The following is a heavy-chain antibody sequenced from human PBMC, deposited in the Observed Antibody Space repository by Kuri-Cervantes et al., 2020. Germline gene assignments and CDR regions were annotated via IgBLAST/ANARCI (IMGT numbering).Heavy chain of an antibody. J-gene: IGHJ3*02. CDR3: ARDPVEVYREYVDAFDI. CDR1: GCTFSSYA. V-gene: IGHV1-69*06. CDR2: IIPIFGKA. Sequence: SSVKVSFKASGCTFSSYAISWVRQAPGKGLEWMGGIIPIFGKANYAQKFQGRVTITPDKSTSTAYMELRRLRLDDTGVYYCARDPVEVYREYVDAFDIWGQGTMVTVSS. D-gene: IGHD3-16*01.